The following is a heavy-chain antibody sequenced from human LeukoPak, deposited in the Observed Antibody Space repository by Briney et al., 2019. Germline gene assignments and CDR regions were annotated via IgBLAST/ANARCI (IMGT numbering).Heavy chain of an antibody. CDR1: GFTFSSYS. D-gene: IGHD5-12*01. V-gene: IGHV3-48*01. CDR3: ARTSGYDRTFDY. J-gene: IGHJ4*02. Sequence: PGGSLRLSCAASGFTFSSYSMNWVRQAPGKGLEWVSYISSSSGLIYYADSVKGRFTISRENAKNSLYLQMNSLRAGDTAVYYCARTSGYDRTFDYWGQGTLVTVSS. CDR2: ISSSSGLI.